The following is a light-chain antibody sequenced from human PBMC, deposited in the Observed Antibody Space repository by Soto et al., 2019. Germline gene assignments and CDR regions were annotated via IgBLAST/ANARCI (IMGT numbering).Light chain of an antibody. J-gene: IGLJ3*02. CDR3: QTWGTGIWV. CDR1: SSDIGAYDY. Sequence: QSALTQPASLSGSPGQSITISCTGTSSDIGAYDYVSWFQQHPGKAPKLMISEVNNRPSGVSNRFSGSKSGNTAYLTISGLQVEDEADYYCQTWGTGIWVFGGGTKLTVL. V-gene: IGLV2-14*01. CDR2: EVN.